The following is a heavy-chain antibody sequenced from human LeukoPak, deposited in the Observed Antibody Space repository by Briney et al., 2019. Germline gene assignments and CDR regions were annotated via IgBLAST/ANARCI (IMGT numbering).Heavy chain of an antibody. CDR3: ARGPRDGYNYDLDYFDY. Sequence: SVKVSCKASGGTFISYAISWVRQAPGQGLEWMGGIIPIFGTANYAQKFQGRVTITADESTSTAYMELSSLRSEDTAVYYCARGPRDGYNYDLDYFDYWGQGTLVTVSS. J-gene: IGHJ4*02. D-gene: IGHD5-24*01. V-gene: IGHV1-69*13. CDR1: GGTFISYA. CDR2: IIPIFGTA.